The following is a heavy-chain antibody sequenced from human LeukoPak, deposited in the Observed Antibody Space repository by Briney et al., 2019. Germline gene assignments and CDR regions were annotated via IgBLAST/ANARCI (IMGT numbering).Heavy chain of an antibody. D-gene: IGHD3-22*01. CDR1: GGTFSSYA. CDR3: ATHGYYDSSGYYYEGRTFGY. Sequence: ASVKVSCKVSGGTFSSYAISWVRQAPGQGLEWMGGIIPIFGTANYAQKFQGRVTITADESTSTAYMELSSLRSEDTAVYYCATHGYYDSSGYYYEGRTFGYWGQGTLVTVSS. V-gene: IGHV1-69*13. J-gene: IGHJ4*02. CDR2: IIPIFGTA.